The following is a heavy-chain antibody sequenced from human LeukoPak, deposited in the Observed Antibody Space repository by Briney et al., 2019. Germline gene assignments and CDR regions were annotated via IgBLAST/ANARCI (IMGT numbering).Heavy chain of an antibody. CDR2: INNSGST. V-gene: IGHV4-34*01. CDR3: ARGGEGYYYGSASQDY. Sequence: GSLRLSCAASGFTFSDYYMSWIRQPSGKGLEWIGEINNSGSTNYNPSLKSRVTFSIQTSKTQFSPKLSPVTAADTAVYYCARGGEGYYYGSASQDYWGQGTLVTVSS. D-gene: IGHD3-10*01. CDR1: GFTFSDYY. J-gene: IGHJ4*02.